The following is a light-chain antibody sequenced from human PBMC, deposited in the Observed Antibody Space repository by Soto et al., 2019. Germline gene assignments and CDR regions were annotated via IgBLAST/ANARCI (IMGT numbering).Light chain of an antibody. CDR1: QSVRSN. CDR2: GAS. J-gene: IGKJ2*01. V-gene: IGKV3-15*01. Sequence: EIVMTQSPATLSVSPGESATLSCRASQSVRSNLAWYQQKRGQPPRLLIYGASTRATGVPARFSGSGSGTEFTLTISSLQSEDFADYYCQQYGSSPYTFGQGTKLEIK. CDR3: QQYGSSPYT.